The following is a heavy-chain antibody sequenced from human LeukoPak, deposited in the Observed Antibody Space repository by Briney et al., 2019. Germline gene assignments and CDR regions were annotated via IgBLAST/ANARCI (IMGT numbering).Heavy chain of an antibody. V-gene: IGHV3-30-3*01. Sequence: GGSLRLSCAASGFTFSSYAMHWVRQAPGKGLEWVAVISYDGSNKYYADSVKGRFTISRDNSKNTLYLQMNSLRAEDTAVYYCAKDSQWLVLGYFDYWGQGTLVTVSS. CDR1: GFTFSSYA. CDR3: AKDSQWLVLGYFDY. CDR2: ISYDGSNK. D-gene: IGHD6-19*01. J-gene: IGHJ4*02.